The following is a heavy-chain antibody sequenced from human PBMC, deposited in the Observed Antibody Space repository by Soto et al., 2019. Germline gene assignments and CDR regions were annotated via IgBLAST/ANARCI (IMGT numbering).Heavy chain of an antibody. J-gene: IGHJ4*01. CDR2: IYPGDSDT. D-gene: IGHD3-22*01. CDR3: ARYDRNCYYQFEY. CDR1: GYSFTSYW. Sequence: GESLKISCKGSGYSFTSYWIGWVRQMPGKGLEWMGIIYPGDSDTRYSPSFQGQVTISADKSISTACLQWSSLKASDTAMYYCARYDRNCYYQFEYWGQGTLVTVSS. V-gene: IGHV5-51*01.